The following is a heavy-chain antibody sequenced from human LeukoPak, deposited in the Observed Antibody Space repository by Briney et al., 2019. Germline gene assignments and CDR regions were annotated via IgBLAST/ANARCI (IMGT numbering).Heavy chain of an antibody. CDR3: ATDPYYYDSSGPKRDY. V-gene: IGHV4-39*07. CDR2: IYYSGST. Sequence: SETLSLTCTVSDGSISSSSYYWGWIRQPPGKGLEWIGNIYYSGSTYYNPSLKSRVTISVDTSKNQFSLKLSSVTAADTAVYYCATDPYYYDSSGPKRDYWGQGTLVTVSS. D-gene: IGHD3-22*01. CDR1: DGSISSSSYY. J-gene: IGHJ4*02.